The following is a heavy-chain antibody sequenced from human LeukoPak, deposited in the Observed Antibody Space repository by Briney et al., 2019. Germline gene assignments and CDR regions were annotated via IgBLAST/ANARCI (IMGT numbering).Heavy chain of an antibody. CDR3: AKDNRRHYTSGPNPDSLH. D-gene: IGHD6-19*01. CDR1: GFTFSPFG. CDR2: ISWNSGSI. Sequence: GGSLRLSCAASGFTFSPFGMTWVRQAPGKGLEWVSGISWNSGSIDYADSVKGRFTISRDNAKNSLYLQMNSLRVEDTAFYYCAKDNRRHYTSGPNPDSLHWGQGALVTVSS. J-gene: IGHJ4*02. V-gene: IGHV3-9*01.